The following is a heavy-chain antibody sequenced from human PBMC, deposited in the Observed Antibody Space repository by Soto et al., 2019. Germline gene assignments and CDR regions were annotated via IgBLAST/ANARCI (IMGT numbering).Heavy chain of an antibody. V-gene: IGHV3-21*01. CDR3: AREDSIIIPAVSDF. CDR1: GFAFNNYG. CDR2: ISKSDYT. D-gene: IGHD2-2*01. J-gene: IGHJ4*02. Sequence: GGSLRLSCTVSGFAFNNYGINWVRQAPGKGLEWVSSISKSDYTYYSDSVKGRFTISRDNAKNSVSLQMNTLRDEDTAVYYCAREDSIIIPAVSDFRGQGTRVTVSS.